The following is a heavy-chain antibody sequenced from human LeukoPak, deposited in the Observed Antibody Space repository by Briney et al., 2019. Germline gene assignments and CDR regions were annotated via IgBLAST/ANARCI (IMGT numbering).Heavy chain of an antibody. V-gene: IGHV3-23*01. CDR2: ISDSGGST. CDR1: GFTFSSYA. J-gene: IGHJ4*02. Sequence: GGYLRLSCAASGFTFSSYAMSWFRQAPGKGLEWVSFISDSGGSTYYADSVKGRFTISRDNSKNTLYLQMSSLRGEDTAIYYCAKDASARPSDYWGPGTLVTVSS. D-gene: IGHD3-3*01. CDR3: AKDASARPSDY.